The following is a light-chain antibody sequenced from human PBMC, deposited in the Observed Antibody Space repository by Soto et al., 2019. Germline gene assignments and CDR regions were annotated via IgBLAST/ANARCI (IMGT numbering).Light chain of an antibody. V-gene: IGKV1-9*01. CDR2: DAS. Sequence: DIQLTQSPSFLSASVGDRVTITCRASQGISSYLAWYQQKPGKAPKLLIYDASTLQSGVPSRFSGSGSGTEFSLTITSLQPEDFATYYCQQLFDSPITFGQGTRLEIK. CDR1: QGISSY. CDR3: QQLFDSPIT. J-gene: IGKJ5*01.